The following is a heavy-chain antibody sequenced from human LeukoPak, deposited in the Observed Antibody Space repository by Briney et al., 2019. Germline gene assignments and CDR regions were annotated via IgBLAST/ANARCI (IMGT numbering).Heavy chain of an antibody. CDR1: GFTFSTYA. J-gene: IGHJ4*02. D-gene: IGHD3-3*01. Sequence: GESLRLSCTASGFTFSTYAMTWVRQAPGKGLEWISSMSSGSSYIYYADSVRGRFTIPRDNAKNSLYLEMNNLRAEDTAMYYCARDRPTGASRVFVVEWGQGTLVTVSS. CDR3: ARDRPTGASRVFVVE. CDR2: MSSGSSYI. V-gene: IGHV3-21*01.